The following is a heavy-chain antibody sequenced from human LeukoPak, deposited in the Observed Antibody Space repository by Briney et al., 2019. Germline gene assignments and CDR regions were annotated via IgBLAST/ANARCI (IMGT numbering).Heavy chain of an antibody. V-gene: IGHV4-59*12. Sequence: PSETLSLTCTVSGGSISSYYWSWIRQPPGKGLEWIGYIYYSGSTNYNPSLKSRVTISVDTSKNQFSLKLSSVTAADTAVYYCARVLKQWPPEARGMDVWGQGTTVTVSS. CDR1: GGSISSYY. CDR2: IYYSGST. J-gene: IGHJ6*02. D-gene: IGHD6-19*01. CDR3: ARVLKQWPPEARGMDV.